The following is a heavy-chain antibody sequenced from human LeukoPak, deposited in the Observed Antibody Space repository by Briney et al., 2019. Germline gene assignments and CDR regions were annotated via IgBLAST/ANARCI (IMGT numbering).Heavy chain of an antibody. CDR2: IIPILGIA. V-gene: IGHV1-69*04. Sequence: VASVKVACKASGGTFSSYAISWVRQAPGQGLEWMGRIIPILGIANYAQKFQGRVTITADKSTSTAYMELSSLRSEDTAVYYCAREPTVTTGYWGQGTLVTVSS. CDR3: AREPTVTTGY. D-gene: IGHD4-11*01. J-gene: IGHJ4*02. CDR1: GGTFSSYA.